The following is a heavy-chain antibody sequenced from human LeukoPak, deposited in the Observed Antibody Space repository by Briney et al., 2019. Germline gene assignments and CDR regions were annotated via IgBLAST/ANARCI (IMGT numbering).Heavy chain of an antibody. V-gene: IGHV1-46*01. CDR2: INPSGGST. Sequence: ASVKVSCKASGYTFTSYYMHWVRQASGQGLEWMGIINPSGGSTSYAQKFQGRVTMTRDTSTSTVYMELSSLRSEDTAVYYCALWLVRGGFDYWGQGTLVTVSS. CDR3: ALWLVRGGFDY. CDR1: GYTFTSYY. J-gene: IGHJ4*02. D-gene: IGHD6-19*01.